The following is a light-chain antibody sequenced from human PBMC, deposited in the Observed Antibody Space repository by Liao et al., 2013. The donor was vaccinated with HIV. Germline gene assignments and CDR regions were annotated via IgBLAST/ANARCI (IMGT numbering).Light chain of an antibody. Sequence: SYVLTQPPSVSVAPGKTARITCGGNNIGSKSVHWYQQKPSQAPVVVIYYDSDRPSGIPERFSGSNSGNTATLTISRVEAGDEADYYCQLWDSSSDHRVFGGGTKLTV. CDR2: YDS. CDR3: QLWDSSSDHRV. CDR1: NIGSKS. V-gene: IGLV3-21*04. J-gene: IGLJ3*02.